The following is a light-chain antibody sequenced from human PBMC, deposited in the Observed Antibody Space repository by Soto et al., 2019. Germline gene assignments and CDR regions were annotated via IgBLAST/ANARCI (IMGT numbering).Light chain of an antibody. CDR2: RNN. CDR1: NSSIGFGHY. CDR3: QSHDRALNVYL. V-gene: IGLV1-40*01. J-gene: IGLJ1*01. Sequence: HSVVTQPTSATCSPGHWFTISCECNNSSIGFGHYVHCYQQLPGTAPKLLICRNNNRPLRVPDRFSVSTSSTSSSLAITWLQAEDEADYYCQSHDRALNVYLFGTGTKVTVL.